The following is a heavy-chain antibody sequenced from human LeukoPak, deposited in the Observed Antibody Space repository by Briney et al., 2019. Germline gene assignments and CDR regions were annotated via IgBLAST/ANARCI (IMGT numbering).Heavy chain of an antibody. Sequence: GASVKVSCTASGYTFTSYDINWVRQATGQGLEWMGWMNPNSGNTGYAQKFQGRVTMTRNTSISTAYMELSSLRSEDTAVYYCAREAFTTVTTATDAFDFWGQGTMVTVSS. D-gene: IGHD4-17*01. CDR3: AREAFTTVTTATDAFDF. V-gene: IGHV1-8*01. CDR2: MNPNSGNT. CDR1: GYTFTSYD. J-gene: IGHJ3*01.